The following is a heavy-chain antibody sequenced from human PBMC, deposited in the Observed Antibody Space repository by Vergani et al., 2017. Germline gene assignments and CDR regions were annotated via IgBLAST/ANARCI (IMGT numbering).Heavy chain of an antibody. CDR3: ATARVRGVIRPEY. D-gene: IGHD3-10*01. CDR1: GFTFSSYA. CDR2: FDPEDGET. V-gene: IGHV1-24*01. Sequence: VQLLESGGGLVQPGGSLRLSCAASGFTFSSYAMHWVRQAPGKGLEWMGGFDPEDGETIYAQKFQGRVTMTEDTSTDTAYMELSSLRSEDTAVYYCATARVRGVIRPEYWGQGTLVTVSS. J-gene: IGHJ4*02.